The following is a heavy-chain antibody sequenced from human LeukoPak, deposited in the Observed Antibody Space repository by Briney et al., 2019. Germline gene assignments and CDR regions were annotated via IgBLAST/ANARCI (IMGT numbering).Heavy chain of an antibody. D-gene: IGHD5-24*01. Sequence: ASVKVSCKASGGTFSSYAISWVRQAPGQGLEWMGGIIPIFGTANCAQKFQGRVTITADESTSTAYMELSSLRSEDTAVYYCARGHPDGYNYDYWGQGTLVTVSS. V-gene: IGHV1-69*13. CDR2: IIPIFGTA. CDR1: GGTFSSYA. J-gene: IGHJ4*02. CDR3: ARGHPDGYNYDY.